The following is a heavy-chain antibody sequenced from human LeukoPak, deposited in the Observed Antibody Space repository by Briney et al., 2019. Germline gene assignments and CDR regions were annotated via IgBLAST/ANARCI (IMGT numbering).Heavy chain of an antibody. CDR3: ASMVRGVKDAFDI. CDR1: GFTFSSYG. V-gene: IGHV3-30*03. Sequence: TGGSLGLSCAASGFTFSSYGMHWVRQAPGKGLEWVAVISYDGSNKYYADFVKGRFTISRDNSKNTLYLQMNSLRAEDTAVYYCASMVRGVKDAFDIWGQGTMVTVSS. D-gene: IGHD3-10*01. J-gene: IGHJ3*02. CDR2: ISYDGSNK.